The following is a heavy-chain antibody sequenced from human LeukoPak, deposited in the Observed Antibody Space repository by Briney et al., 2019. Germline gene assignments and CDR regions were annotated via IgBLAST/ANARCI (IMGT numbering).Heavy chain of an antibody. CDR1: AFTFSSYW. Sequence: PGRSLRLSCAASAFTFSSYWMHWVRQAPGKGLVWVSRINSDGSSTNYADSVKGRFTISRDNAKHTLYLRMNRLRPEDTAVYYCASGFRTRLDYWGQGNLVTVSS. CDR3: ASGFRTRLDY. CDR2: INSDGSST. V-gene: IGHV3-74*01. J-gene: IGHJ4*02.